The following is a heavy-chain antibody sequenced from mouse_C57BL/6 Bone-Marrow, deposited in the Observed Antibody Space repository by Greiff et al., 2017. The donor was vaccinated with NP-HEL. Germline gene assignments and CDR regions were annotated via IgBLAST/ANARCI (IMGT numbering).Heavy chain of an antibody. CDR3: TRWGYGRSPNQPNFDY. CDR2: IDPETGGT. J-gene: IGHJ2*01. CDR1: GYTFTDYE. V-gene: IGHV1-15*01. D-gene: IGHD1-1*01. Sequence: VQLQQSGAELVRPGASVTLSCKASGYTFTDYEMHWVKQTPVHGLEWIGAIDPETGGTAYNQKFKGKAILTADKSSSTAYMELRSLTSEDSAVYYYTRWGYGRSPNQPNFDYWGQGTTLTVSS.